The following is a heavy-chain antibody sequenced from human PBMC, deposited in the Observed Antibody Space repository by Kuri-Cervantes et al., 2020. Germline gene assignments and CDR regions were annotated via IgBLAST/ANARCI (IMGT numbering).Heavy chain of an antibody. D-gene: IGHD2-15*01. CDR2: IYYSGST. Sequence: GSLRLSCTVSGGSVSSGSYYWSWIRQPPGKGLEWIGYIYYSGSTNYNPSLKSRVTISVDTSKNQFSLKLSSVTAADTAVYYCARDQRYCSGGSCYSLVSAWGQGTLVTVSS. CDR1: GGSVSSGSYY. V-gene: IGHV4-61*01. CDR3: ARDQRYCSGGSCYSLVSA. J-gene: IGHJ5*02.